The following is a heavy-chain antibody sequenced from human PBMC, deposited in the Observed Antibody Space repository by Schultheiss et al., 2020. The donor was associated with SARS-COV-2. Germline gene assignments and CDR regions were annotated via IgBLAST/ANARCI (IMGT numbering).Heavy chain of an antibody. J-gene: IGHJ6*02. CDR3: ASSYYYDSSGYYYYYGMDV. V-gene: IGHV4-30-2*01. Sequence: SETLSLTCAVSGGSISSGGYSRSWIRQPPGKGLEWIGYIYHSGSTYYNPSLKSRVTISVDRSKNQFSLKLSSVTAADTAVYYCASSYYYDSSGYYYYYGMDVWGQGTTVTVSS. CDR2: IYHSGST. CDR1: GGSISSGGYS. D-gene: IGHD3-22*01.